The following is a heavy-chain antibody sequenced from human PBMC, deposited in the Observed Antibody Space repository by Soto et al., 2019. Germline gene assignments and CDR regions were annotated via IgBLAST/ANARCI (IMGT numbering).Heavy chain of an antibody. Sequence: PGGSLRLSCAASGFTFNRNWMHWVRHTPGKGVVWVSHINTDGTNTNYADSVKGRFTISRDNAKSTLSLQMNSLRDEDTAVYYCASEFCSGGNCYTYYFDPWGQGIPVTVSS. D-gene: IGHD2-15*01. J-gene: IGHJ5*02. CDR3: ASEFCSGGNCYTYYFDP. CDR2: INTDGTNT. CDR1: GFTFNRNW. V-gene: IGHV3-74*01.